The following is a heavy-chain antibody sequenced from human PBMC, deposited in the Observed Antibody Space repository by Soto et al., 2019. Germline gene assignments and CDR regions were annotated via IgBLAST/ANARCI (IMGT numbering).Heavy chain of an antibody. CDR2: IGGTDGDSDGVP. Sequence: VQLLESGGDLVQPGGSLRLSCVVSGFILNNYAMSWVRQAPGKGLEWVSTIGGTDGDSDGVPWYEDSVKGRFTISRDSSANTLFLHMDDLRAEDSALYYCVKRGRNWGAFDFWGQGTTVVVPS. CDR3: VKRGRNWGAFDF. D-gene: IGHD7-27*01. V-gene: IGHV3-23*01. CDR1: GFILNNYA. J-gene: IGHJ3*01.